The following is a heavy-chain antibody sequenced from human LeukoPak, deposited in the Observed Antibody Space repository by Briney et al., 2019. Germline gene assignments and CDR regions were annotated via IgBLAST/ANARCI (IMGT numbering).Heavy chain of an antibody. J-gene: IGHJ4*02. V-gene: IGHV4-30-2*06. CDR1: GGSVSSGGIS. CDR3: ASGDY. Sequence: SETLSLTCAVSGGSVSSGGISWTWIRQSPGMGLEWIGYIFHSGSTYYNPSLKSRLTISLDTSKNQFSLKLSSVTAADTAVYYCASGDYWGQGTLVTVSS. CDR2: IFHSGST.